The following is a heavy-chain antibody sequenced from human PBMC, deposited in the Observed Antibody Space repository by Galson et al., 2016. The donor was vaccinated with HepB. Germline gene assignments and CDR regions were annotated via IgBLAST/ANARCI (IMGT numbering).Heavy chain of an antibody. CDR2: IYSDDST. Sequence: SLRLSCAASGFTVSTNYMSWVRQAPGKGLEWVSDIYSDDSTYYADSVKGRFTISRDNSKNTVYFQLNSLRVEDTAVYYCARDSPLPAAFDYWGQGTLVTVTS. D-gene: IGHD2-2*01. V-gene: IGHV3-66*01. CDR1: GFTVSTNY. CDR3: ARDSPLPAAFDY. J-gene: IGHJ4*02.